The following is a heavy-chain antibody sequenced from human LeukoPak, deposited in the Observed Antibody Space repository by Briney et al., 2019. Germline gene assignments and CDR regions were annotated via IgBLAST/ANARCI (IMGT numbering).Heavy chain of an antibody. CDR3: ARDLGYDILTGYYKPSAFDI. CDR1: GFTFSSYA. V-gene: IGHV3-48*01. Sequence: GGSLRLSCAASGFTFSSYAINWVRQAPGKGLEWVSYISSSSSTIYYADSVKGRFTISRDNAKNSLYLQMNSLRAEDTAVYYCARDLGYDILTGYYKPSAFDIWGQGTMVTVSS. D-gene: IGHD3-9*01. CDR2: ISSSSSTI. J-gene: IGHJ3*02.